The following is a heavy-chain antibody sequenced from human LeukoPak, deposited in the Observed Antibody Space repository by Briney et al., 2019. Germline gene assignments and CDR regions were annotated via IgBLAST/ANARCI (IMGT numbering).Heavy chain of an antibody. Sequence: PGGSLRLSCAASGFTFSNYAMTWVRQAPGKGLEWVSAIVGSGGTTYYADSVKGRFTISRDNSKNTLYLQMNSLRAEDTAVYYCAKPAQGAYYGSGSYYHAALSEYFQDWGQGTLVIVSS. J-gene: IGHJ1*01. D-gene: IGHD3-10*01. CDR1: GFTFSNYA. CDR2: IVGSGGTT. CDR3: AKPAQGAYYGSGSYYHAALSEYFQD. V-gene: IGHV3-23*01.